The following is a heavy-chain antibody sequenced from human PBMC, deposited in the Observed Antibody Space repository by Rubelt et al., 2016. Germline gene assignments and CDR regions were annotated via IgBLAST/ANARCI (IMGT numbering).Heavy chain of an antibody. J-gene: IGHJ4*02. CDR3: ARTLGY. CDR1: GGSFSGYY. CDR2: INHSGST. V-gene: IGHV4-34*01. Sequence: QVQLQQWGAGLLKPSETLSLTCAVYGGSFSGYYWSWIRQPPGKGLEWIGEINHSGSTNYNPSLTSRVTISVDTSTNQFSVKLSSVTAADTAVYYCARTLGYWGQGTLVTVSS.